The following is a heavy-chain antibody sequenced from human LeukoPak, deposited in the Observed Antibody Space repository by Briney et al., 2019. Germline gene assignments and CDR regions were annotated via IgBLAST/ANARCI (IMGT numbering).Heavy chain of an antibody. CDR2: VYHSGST. CDR3: AGDRRYCSSTSCYQGWFDP. Sequence: AETLSLTCSVFGYSISSGYYWGWIRQPPGKGLEWIGSVYHSGSTYHNPSLKSRVTISVDTSKNQFSLKLSSVTAADTAVHYCAGDRRYCSSTSCYQGWFDPWGQGTLVTVSS. D-gene: IGHD2-2*01. V-gene: IGHV4-38-2*02. CDR1: GYSISSGYY. J-gene: IGHJ5*02.